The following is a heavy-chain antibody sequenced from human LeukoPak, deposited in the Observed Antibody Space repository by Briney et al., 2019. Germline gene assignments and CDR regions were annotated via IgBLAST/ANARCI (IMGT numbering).Heavy chain of an antibody. CDR1: GGSISSGHYF. Sequence: PSQTLSLTCTISGGSISSGHYFWSWIRQPAGKGLEWIGRIYTGGGTNYNPSLKSRVTISIDTSKNQFSLKLSSVTAADTAMYYCARALCTNGICEWFDPWAREPWSPSPQ. J-gene: IGHJ5*02. D-gene: IGHD2-8*01. CDR2: IYTGGGT. V-gene: IGHV4-61*02. CDR3: ARALCTNGICEWFDP.